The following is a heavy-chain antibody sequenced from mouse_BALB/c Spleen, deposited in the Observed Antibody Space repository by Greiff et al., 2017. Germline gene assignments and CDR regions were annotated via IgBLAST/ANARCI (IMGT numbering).Heavy chain of an antibody. J-gene: IGHJ2*01. CDR2: INPSTGYT. CDR3: ARAGYGSSYYFDY. Sequence: QVQLQQSGAELAKPGASVKMSCKASGYTFTSYWMHWVKQRPGQGLEWIGYINPSTGYTEYNQKSKDKATLTADKSSTTAYMQLSSLTSEDSAVYYCARAGYGSSYYFDYWGQGTTLTVSS. D-gene: IGHD1-1*01. V-gene: IGHV1-7*01. CDR1: GYTFTSYW.